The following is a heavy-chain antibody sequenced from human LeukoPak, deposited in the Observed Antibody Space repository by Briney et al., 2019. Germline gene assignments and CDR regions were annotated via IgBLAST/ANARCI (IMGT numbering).Heavy chain of an antibody. CDR1: GYTFTGYF. CDR2: INPNSGGT. D-gene: IGHD6-19*01. V-gene: IGHV1-2*02. J-gene: IGHJ4*02. Sequence: ASVKVSCKSSGYTFTGYFVHWGRQAPGQGLEWMGWINPNSGGTNYAQKFQGRVTMTRATSIRIAYMELSRLRSDDTAVYYCARGVAGTPLTDYWGQGTLVTVSS. CDR3: ARGVAGTPLTDY.